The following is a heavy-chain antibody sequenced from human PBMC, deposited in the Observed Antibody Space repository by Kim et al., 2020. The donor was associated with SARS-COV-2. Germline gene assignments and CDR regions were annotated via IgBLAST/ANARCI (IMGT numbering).Heavy chain of an antibody. CDR3: ARGLTSSSWPMPFDY. CDR1: GFTVSSNY. CDR2: IYSGGST. V-gene: IGHV3-66*02. J-gene: IGHJ4*02. Sequence: GGSLRLSCAASGFTVSSNYMSWVRQAPGKGLEWVSVIYSGGSTYYADSVKGRFTISRDNSKNTLYLQMNSLRAEDTAVYYCARGLTSSSWPMPFDYWGQGTLVTVSS. D-gene: IGHD6-13*01.